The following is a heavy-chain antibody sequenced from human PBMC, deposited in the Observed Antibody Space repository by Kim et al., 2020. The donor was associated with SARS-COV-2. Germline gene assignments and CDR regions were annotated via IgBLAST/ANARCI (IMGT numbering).Heavy chain of an antibody. CDR3: ARYHRYFDWLLSNHFDY. V-gene: IGHV3-11*01. J-gene: IGHJ4*02. Sequence: GGSLRLSCAASGFTFSDYYMSWIRQAPGKGLEWVSYISSSGSTIYYADSVKGRFTISRDNAKNSLYLQMNSLRAEDTAVYYCARYHRYFDWLLSNHFDYWGLGTLVTVSS. CDR1: GFTFSDYY. CDR2: ISSSGSTI. D-gene: IGHD3-9*01.